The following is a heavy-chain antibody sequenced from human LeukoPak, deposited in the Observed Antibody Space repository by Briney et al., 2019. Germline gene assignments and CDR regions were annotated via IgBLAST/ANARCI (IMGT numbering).Heavy chain of an antibody. CDR2: INPKSGGT. CDR1: GYTFIGYY. CDR3: ARGHKGSPLGWLQLRRDCDAFDI. D-gene: IGHD5-24*01. J-gene: IGHJ3*02. Sequence: ASVKVSCKASGYTFIGYYMHWVRQAPGQGLEWMGWINPKSGGTNYAQKFQGRVTMTRDTTITTAYMELSRLGSDDTAVYYCARGHKGSPLGWLQLRRDCDAFDIWGQGTMVTVSS. V-gene: IGHV1-2*02.